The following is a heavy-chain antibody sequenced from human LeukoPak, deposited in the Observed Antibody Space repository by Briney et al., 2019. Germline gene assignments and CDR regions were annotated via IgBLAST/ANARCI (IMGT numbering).Heavy chain of an antibody. CDR2: ISYSGST. V-gene: IGHV4-39*01. D-gene: IGHD3-22*01. CDR3: ARLNYYDNSGYYTQPKFDY. CDR1: ADSFSSSRYY. J-gene: IGHJ4*02. Sequence: SETLSLTCAVSADSFSSSRYYWSWIRQPPGKGLEWIVTISYSGSTYYNPSLKSRVTISVDTSKNQFSLKLTSVSAADTAVYFCARLNYYDNSGYYTQPKFDYWGQGTPVTVSS.